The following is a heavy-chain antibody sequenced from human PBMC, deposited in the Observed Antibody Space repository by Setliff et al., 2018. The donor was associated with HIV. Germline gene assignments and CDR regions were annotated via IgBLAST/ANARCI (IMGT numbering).Heavy chain of an antibody. CDR2: FDPQDGET. J-gene: IGHJ4*02. V-gene: IGHV1-24*01. Sequence: GASVKVSCKVSGYTLTEVSMHWVRQAPKKGLEWMGYFDPQDGETVHAQKFRGRVTITADKSTSTAYMELCSLRSEDTAVYYCARTPYCTNGLCYRYFFDYWGQGTLVTVSS. CDR1: GYTLTEVS. CDR3: ARTPYCTNGLCYRYFFDY. D-gene: IGHD2-8*01.